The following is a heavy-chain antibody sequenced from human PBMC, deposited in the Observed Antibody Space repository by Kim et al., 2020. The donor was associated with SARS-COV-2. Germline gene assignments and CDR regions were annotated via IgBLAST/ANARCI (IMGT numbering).Heavy chain of an antibody. J-gene: IGHJ4*02. D-gene: IGHD5-18*01. CDR2: ISAYNGNT. CDR1: GYTFTSYG. CDR3: ARSDVSLRGYTKALDY. Sequence: ASVKVSCKASGYTFTSYGISWVRQAPGQGLEWMGWISAYNGNTNYAQKLQGRVTMTTDTSTSTAYMELRSLRSDDTAVYYCARSDVSLRGYTKALDYWGQGTLVTVSS. V-gene: IGHV1-18*01.